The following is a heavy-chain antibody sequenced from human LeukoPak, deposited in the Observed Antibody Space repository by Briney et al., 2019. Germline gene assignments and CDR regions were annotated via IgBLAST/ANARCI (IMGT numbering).Heavy chain of an antibody. Sequence: VASVKVSCKASGYTFTSYYMHWVRQAPRQGLEWMGIIKPSGGSTIYAQKYQRRVTMTRDTYTSTVYMELSSLRSEDTAVYYCARAMIVVVTPTPGAFDIWGQGTMVTVSS. D-gene: IGHD3-22*01. CDR2: IKPSGGST. V-gene: IGHV1-46*01. J-gene: IGHJ3*02. CDR1: GYTFTSYY. CDR3: ARAMIVVVTPTPGAFDI.